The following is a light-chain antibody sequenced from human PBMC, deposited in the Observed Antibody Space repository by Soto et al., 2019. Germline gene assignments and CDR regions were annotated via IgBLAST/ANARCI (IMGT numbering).Light chain of an antibody. CDR2: STN. V-gene: IGLV8-61*01. Sequence: QTVVTQEPSFSVSPGGTVTLTCGLSSGSVSTSYYPSWYQQTTGQAPRTLIYSTNTRSSGVPDRFSGSILGNKAALTITGAQADDESDYDCVLYMGSGSWVFGGGTQLTVL. CDR3: VLYMGSGSWV. CDR1: SGSVSTSYY. J-gene: IGLJ3*02.